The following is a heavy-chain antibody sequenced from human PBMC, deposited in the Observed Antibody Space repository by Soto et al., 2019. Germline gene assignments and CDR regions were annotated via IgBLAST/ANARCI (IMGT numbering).Heavy chain of an antibody. CDR2: ISSSGSTI. Sequence: EVQLVESGGGLVQAGGSLRLSCAVFGFTFSSYEMNWVRQAPGKGLEWVSYISSSGSTIYYADSVKGRFTISRDNAKNSLYLQMNSLRAEDTAVYYCARGIMSGYYPDYWGQGTLVTVSS. CDR1: GFTFSSYE. CDR3: ARGIMSGYYPDY. J-gene: IGHJ4*02. D-gene: IGHD3-22*01. V-gene: IGHV3-48*03.